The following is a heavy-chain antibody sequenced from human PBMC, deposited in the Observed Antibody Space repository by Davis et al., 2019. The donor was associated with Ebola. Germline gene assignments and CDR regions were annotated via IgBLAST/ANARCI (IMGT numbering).Heavy chain of an antibody. CDR3: TRGSVRFLEWLSQNAFDI. CDR1: EFTFTTYV. Sequence: GESLKISCAASEFTFTTYVMHWVRQAPGKGLGWVAVISYDGDNSYYADSVKGRFTISRENSKNTLYLQMNSLRTEYTAVYYCTRGSVRFLEWLSQNAFDIWGQGTMVTVSS. J-gene: IGHJ3*02. D-gene: IGHD3-3*01. CDR2: ISYDGDNS. V-gene: IGHV3-30-3*01.